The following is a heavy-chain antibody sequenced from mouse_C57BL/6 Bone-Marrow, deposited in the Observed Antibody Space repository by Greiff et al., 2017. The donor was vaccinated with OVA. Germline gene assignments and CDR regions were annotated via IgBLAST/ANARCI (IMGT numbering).Heavy chain of an antibody. CDR3: ARGDYDYDRAWFAY. Sequence: EVQLQQSGPELVKPGASVKISCKASGYTFTDYYMNWVKQSHGKSLEWIGDINPNNGGTSYNQKFKGKATLTVDKSSSTAYMELRSLTSEDSAVYYCARGDYDYDRAWFAYWGQGTLVTVSA. J-gene: IGHJ3*01. V-gene: IGHV1-26*01. CDR1: GYTFTDYY. D-gene: IGHD2-4*01. CDR2: INPNNGGT.